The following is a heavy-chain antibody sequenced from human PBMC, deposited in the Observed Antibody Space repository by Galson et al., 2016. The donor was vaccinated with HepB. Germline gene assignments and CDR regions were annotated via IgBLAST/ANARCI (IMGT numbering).Heavy chain of an antibody. CDR1: GGTFTNYA. Sequence: SVKVSCKASGGTFTNYAFSWVRQAPGQGLEWMGGIIPSFPTADYAQKFQGRITITADESTSTVYIEMSSLRSEDTAVYYCARDSRYCSGATCYKPYFDYWGQGTLVTVSS. V-gene: IGHV1-69*13. D-gene: IGHD2-15*01. CDR3: ARDSRYCSGATCYKPYFDY. CDR2: IIPSFPTA. J-gene: IGHJ4*02.